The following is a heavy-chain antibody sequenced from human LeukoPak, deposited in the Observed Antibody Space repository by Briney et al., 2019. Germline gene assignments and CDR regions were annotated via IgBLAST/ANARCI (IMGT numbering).Heavy chain of an antibody. CDR1: GGSISSYY. V-gene: IGHV4-59*01. CDR2: IYYSGST. J-gene: IGHJ3*02. CDR3: ARDLGSSFERAFDI. Sequence: SETLSLTCTASGGSISSYYWSWIRQPPGKGLEWIGYIYYSGSTNYNPSLKSRVTISVDTSKNQFSLKLSSVTAADTAVYYCARDLGSSFERAFDIWGQGTMVTVSS. D-gene: IGHD6-6*01.